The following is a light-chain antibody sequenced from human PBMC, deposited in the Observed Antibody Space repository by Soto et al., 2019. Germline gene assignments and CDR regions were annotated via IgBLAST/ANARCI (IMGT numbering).Light chain of an antibody. V-gene: IGKV1-5*03. CDR3: QLYNIYSEA. J-gene: IGKJ1*01. CDR1: QGIRND. Sequence: PPATRTVPIGRRVGGRCRASQGIRNDLGWYQQKPGKAPKLLIYKASTLKSGVPSRFSGSGSGTEFTLTISSLQPDDFAPYYCQLYNIYSEAFGQGAKV. CDR2: KAS.